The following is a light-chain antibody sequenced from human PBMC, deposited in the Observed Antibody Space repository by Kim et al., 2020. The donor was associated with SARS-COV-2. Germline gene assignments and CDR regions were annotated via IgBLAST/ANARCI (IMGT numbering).Light chain of an antibody. CDR2: EDN. CDR1: SGSIATNC. Sequence: GKTVTISCTRNSGSIATNCVQWYQQRPGSAPTTVIYEDNQRPSGVPDRFSGSIDSSSNSASLIISGLKTEDEADYYCQSIDKSIYIFGTGTKVTVL. V-gene: IGLV6-57*03. J-gene: IGLJ1*01. CDR3: QSIDKSIYI.